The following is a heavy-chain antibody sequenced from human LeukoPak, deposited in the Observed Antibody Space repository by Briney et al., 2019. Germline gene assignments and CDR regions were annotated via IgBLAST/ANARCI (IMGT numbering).Heavy chain of an antibody. D-gene: IGHD3-10*01. J-gene: IGHJ4*01. CDR2: ISTSSSYI. CDR1: GFTFSSYS. V-gene: IGHV3-21*01. CDR3: ARLSAMLRGPEPIYYFDY. Sequence: GGSLRLSCAAYGFTFSSYSMNWVRQAPGKGLEWVSFISTSSSYIYYADSVKGRFTISRDNSKNSLYLQMNSLRAEDTAMYYCARLSAMLRGPEPIYYFDYWGQGTLVTVSS.